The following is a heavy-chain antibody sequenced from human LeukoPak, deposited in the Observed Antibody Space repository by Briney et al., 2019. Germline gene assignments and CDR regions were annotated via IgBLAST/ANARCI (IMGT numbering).Heavy chain of an antibody. D-gene: IGHD2-15*01. CDR2: INNDGGGT. J-gene: IGHJ4*02. CDR1: GFTFSSYW. V-gene: IGHV3-74*01. CDR3: AKQLGYCSDGSCYFPY. Sequence: GGSLRLSCAASGFTFSSYWMHWVRQAPGKGLVWVSRINNDGGGTDYADSVQGRFTISRDNSKSTLCLQMNSLRAEDTAVYYCAKQLGYCSDGSCYFPYWGQGTLVTVSS.